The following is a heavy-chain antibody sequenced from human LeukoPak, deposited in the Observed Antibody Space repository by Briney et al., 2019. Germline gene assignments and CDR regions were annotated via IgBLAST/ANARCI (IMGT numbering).Heavy chain of an antibody. CDR2: INHSGST. J-gene: IGHJ3*02. V-gene: IGHV4-34*01. Sequence: TSETLSLTCAVYGGSFSGYYWSWIRQPPGMGLEWIGEINHSGSTNYNPSLKSRVTISVDTSKNQFSLKLSSVTAADTAVYYCARKYSSGWPPARAFDIWGQGTMVTVSS. CDR3: ARKYSSGWPPARAFDI. D-gene: IGHD6-19*01. CDR1: GGSFSGYY.